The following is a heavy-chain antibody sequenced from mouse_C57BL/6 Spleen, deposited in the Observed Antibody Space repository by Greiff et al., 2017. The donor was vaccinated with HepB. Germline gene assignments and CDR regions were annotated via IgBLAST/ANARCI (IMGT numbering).Heavy chain of an antibody. Sequence: EVQVVESEGGLVQPGSSMKLSCTASGFTFSDYYMAWVRQVPEKGLEWVANINYDGSSTYYLDSLKSRFIISRDNAKNILYLQMSSLKSEDTATYYCARDGGGSSPCWYFDVWGTGTTVTVSS. V-gene: IGHV5-16*01. CDR2: INYDGSST. CDR3: ARDGGGSSPCWYFDV. CDR1: GFTFSDYY. J-gene: IGHJ1*03. D-gene: IGHD1-1*01.